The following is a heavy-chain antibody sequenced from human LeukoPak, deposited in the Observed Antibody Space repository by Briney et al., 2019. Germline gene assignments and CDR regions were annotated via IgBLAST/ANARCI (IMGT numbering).Heavy chain of an antibody. CDR1: RVTFSSYW. J-gene: IGHJ6*02. D-gene: IGHD2-2*01. CDR2: INSDVSST. V-gene: IGHV3-74*01. CDR3: ARDLSVVVPAARAYYYYGMDV. Sequence: GGSLRLSCAASRVTFSSYWTHSGCHAPGKGLGWVSRINSDVSSTTYADSSKGRFSISRDNAKNTLYLQMNSLRAEDTAVYYCARDLSVVVPAARAYYYYGMDVWGQGTTVTVSS.